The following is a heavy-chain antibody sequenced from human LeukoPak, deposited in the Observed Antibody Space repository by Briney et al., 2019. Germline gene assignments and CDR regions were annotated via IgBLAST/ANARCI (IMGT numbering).Heavy chain of an antibody. CDR1: GGSFSGSS. Sequence: PSETLSLTCAVYGGSFSGSSWSWFRQPPGKGLEWIGEINHSGSTNYNPSLKSRVTISVDTSKNQFSLKLSSVTAADTAVYYCARGRATGLDPWGQGTLVTVSS. CDR3: ARGRATGLDP. CDR2: INHSGST. V-gene: IGHV4-34*01. J-gene: IGHJ5*02.